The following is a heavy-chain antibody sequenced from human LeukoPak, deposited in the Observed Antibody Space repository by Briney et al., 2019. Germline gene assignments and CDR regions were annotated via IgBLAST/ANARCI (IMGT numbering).Heavy chain of an antibody. D-gene: IGHD2-8*01. Sequence: ASVKVSCKASGYTFTSYGISWVRQAPGQGLEWMGWINPNNGATNFARKFQGRVTMTKATSISTAYMELNRLTSDDTAVYYCARNGAPGPHYYYMDVWGKGTTVTVSS. CDR2: INPNNGAT. CDR3: ARNGAPGPHYYYMDV. V-gene: IGHV1-2*02. CDR1: GYTFTSYG. J-gene: IGHJ6*03.